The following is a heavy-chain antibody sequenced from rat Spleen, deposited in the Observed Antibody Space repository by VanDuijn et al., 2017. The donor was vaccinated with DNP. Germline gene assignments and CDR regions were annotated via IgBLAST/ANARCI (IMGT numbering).Heavy chain of an antibody. V-gene: IGHV5-19*01. CDR2: ISPSGGST. CDR3: AGRPPPTRGPFDY. Sequence: EVQLVESGGGLVQPGRSLKLSCAASGFTFSNYGMHWIRQAPTKGLEWVASISPSGGSTYYRDSVKGRFTISRDNAKSTLYLEMDSLRSEDTATYYGAGRPPPTRGPFDYWGQGVTVTVSS. D-gene: IGHD1-4*01. J-gene: IGHJ2*01. CDR1: GFTFSNYG.